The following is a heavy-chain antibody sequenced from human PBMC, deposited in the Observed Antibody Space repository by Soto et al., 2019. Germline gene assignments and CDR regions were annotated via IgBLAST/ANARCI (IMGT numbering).Heavy chain of an antibody. CDR3: ARSRSWYGFDY. D-gene: IGHD6-13*01. Sequence: SVKVSCKASGGTFSSYAINWVRQAPGQGLEWMGGIIPSFGTINYAQKFQGRVTITADESTSTAYMELSSLRSEDTAVFYCARSRSWYGFDYWGQGTLVTVSS. CDR1: GGTFSSYA. CDR2: IIPSFGTI. J-gene: IGHJ4*02. V-gene: IGHV1-69*13.